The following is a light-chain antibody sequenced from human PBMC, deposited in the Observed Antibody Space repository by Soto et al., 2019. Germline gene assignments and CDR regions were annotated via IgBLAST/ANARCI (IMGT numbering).Light chain of an antibody. J-gene: IGKJ3*01. CDR2: GAS. Sequence: EIVMTQSPATLSVSPGERATLSCRASQSVSSNLAWYQQKPGQAPRLLIYGASTRATGIPGRFSGSGSGTEFTLTISSLQSEDFAVYYCQKYNNWPPSFTFGPGTKVDIK. CDR1: QSVSSN. CDR3: QKYNNWPPSFT. V-gene: IGKV3-15*01.